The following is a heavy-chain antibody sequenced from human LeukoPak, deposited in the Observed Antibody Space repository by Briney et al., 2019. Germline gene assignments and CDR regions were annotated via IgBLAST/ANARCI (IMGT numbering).Heavy chain of an antibody. D-gene: IGHD3-22*01. V-gene: IGHV3-23*01. CDR2: ISGSGGST. Sequence: GGSLRLSCAASGFTFSSYAMSWVRQAPGKGLEWVSAISGSGGSTYYADSVKGRFTISRDNSKNTLYLQMNSLRAEDTAVYYCASGRPTYYYDSSGYYLAYWGQGTLVTVSS. CDR1: GFTFSSYA. J-gene: IGHJ4*02. CDR3: ASGRPTYYYDSSGYYLAY.